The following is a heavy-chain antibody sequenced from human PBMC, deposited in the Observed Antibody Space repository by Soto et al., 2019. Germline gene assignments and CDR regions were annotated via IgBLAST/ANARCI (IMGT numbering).Heavy chain of an antibody. V-gene: IGHV1-24*01. J-gene: IGHJ3*02. CDR1: GYTLTELS. CDR3: ATSLRITIVGVVDAFDI. Sequence: ASVKVSCKVSGYTLTELSMHWVRQAPGKGLEWMGGFDPEDGETIYAQKFQGRVTMTEDTSTDTAYMELSSLRSEDTAVYYCATSLRITIVGVVDAFDIWGQGTMVTVSS. CDR2: FDPEDGET. D-gene: IGHD3-3*01.